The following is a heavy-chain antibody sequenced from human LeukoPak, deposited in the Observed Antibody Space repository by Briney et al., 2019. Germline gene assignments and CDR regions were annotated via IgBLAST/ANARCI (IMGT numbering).Heavy chain of an antibody. V-gene: IGHV4-4*09. CDR2: IYTSGST. Sequence: SETLSLTCTVSGGSISSYYWSWIRQPPGKGLEWIGYIYTSGSTNYNPSLKSRVTISVDTTKNQFSLKLSSVTAADTAVYYCASVSRSEWLREYYFDYWGQGTLVTVSS. D-gene: IGHD5-12*01. CDR1: GGSISSYY. CDR3: ASVSRSEWLREYYFDY. J-gene: IGHJ4*02.